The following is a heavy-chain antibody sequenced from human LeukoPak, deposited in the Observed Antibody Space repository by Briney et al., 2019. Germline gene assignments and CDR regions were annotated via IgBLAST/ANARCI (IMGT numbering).Heavy chain of an antibody. V-gene: IGHV4-59*01. D-gene: IGHD3-22*01. J-gene: IGHJ4*02. CDR3: ARVTGYVIEDYFDY. CDR1: GGSISSYY. CDR2: IYYSGYT. Sequence: PSETLSLTCTVSGGSISSYYWSWIRQPPGKGLEWIGYIYYSGYTNYNPSLKSRVTISVDTSKNQFSLKLSSVAAADTAMYYCARVTGYVIEDYFDYWGQGTLVTVSS.